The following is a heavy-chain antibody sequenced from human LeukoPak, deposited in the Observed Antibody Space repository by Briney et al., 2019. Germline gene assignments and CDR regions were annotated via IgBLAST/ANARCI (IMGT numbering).Heavy chain of an antibody. CDR2: ISGPSSHT. CDR3: ARETLWFGELSYFDY. D-gene: IGHD3-10*01. Sequence: GGSLRLTCVGSGFTFSDFAMIWVRQAPAKGLQWVSAISGPSSHTYYADSVKGRFTISRDNAKNSLYLQMNSLRAEDTAVYYCARETLWFGELSYFDYWGQGTLVTVSS. J-gene: IGHJ4*02. CDR1: GFTFSDFA. V-gene: IGHV3-21*04.